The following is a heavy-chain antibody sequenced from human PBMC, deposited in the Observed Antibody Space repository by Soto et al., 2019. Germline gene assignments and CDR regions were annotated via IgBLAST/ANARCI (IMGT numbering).Heavy chain of an antibody. V-gene: IGHV4-31*03. CDR2: IYYSGST. Sequence: QVQLQESGPGLVKPSQTLSLPCTVSGVSISRGGYYWNWIRQHPGKGLEWIGYIYYSGSTSYDPSLKSRATISVDANNNQSSLKLSSVTAADTAVYYCAREPRTWGQGTLGTVSS. J-gene: IGHJ5*02. CDR3: AREPRT. CDR1: GVSISRGGYY.